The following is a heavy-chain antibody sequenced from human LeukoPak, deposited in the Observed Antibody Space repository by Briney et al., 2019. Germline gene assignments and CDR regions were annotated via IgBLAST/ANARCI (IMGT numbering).Heavy chain of an antibody. J-gene: IGHJ4*02. CDR3: ALVGLYGSGSSFFY. CDR2: MNPNSGNT. D-gene: IGHD3-10*01. CDR1: GYTFTSYD. Sequence: ASVKVSCKASGYTFTSYDINWVRQATGQGLEWMGWMNPNSGNTGYAQKFQGRVTITRNTSISTAYMELSSLRSEDTAAYYCALVGLYGSGSSFFYWGQGTLVTVSS. V-gene: IGHV1-8*03.